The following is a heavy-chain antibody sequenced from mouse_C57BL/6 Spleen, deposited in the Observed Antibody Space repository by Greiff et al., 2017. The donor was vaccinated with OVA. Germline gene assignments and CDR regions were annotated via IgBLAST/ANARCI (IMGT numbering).Heavy chain of an antibody. V-gene: IGHV5-4*01. J-gene: IGHJ1*03. CDR2: ISDGGSYT. Sequence: EVLVVESGGGLVKPGGSLKLSCAASGFTFSSYAMSWVRQTPEKRLEWVATISDGGSYTYYPDNVKGRFTIARDNAKNNLYLQMSRLKSEDTAMYDCARGSSNYWYFDVWGTGTTVTVSS. CDR1: GFTFSSYA. CDR3: ARGSSNYWYFDV. D-gene: IGHD2-5*01.